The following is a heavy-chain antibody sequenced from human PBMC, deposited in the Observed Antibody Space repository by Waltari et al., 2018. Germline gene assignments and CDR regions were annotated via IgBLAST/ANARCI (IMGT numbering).Heavy chain of an antibody. CDR1: GWSFSGYY. Sequence: QVQLQQWGAGLLKPSETLSLTCAVYGWSFSGYYWSWLRQPPGPGLEWIGENNHSGSTNYNPSRKSRVTISVDTSKNQFSLKLSSGTAADTAVYYCARVLGPYVWGSYRPGYFDLWGRGTLVTVSS. V-gene: IGHV4-34*01. J-gene: IGHJ2*01. D-gene: IGHD3-16*02. CDR3: ARVLGPYVWGSYRPGYFDL. CDR2: NNHSGST.